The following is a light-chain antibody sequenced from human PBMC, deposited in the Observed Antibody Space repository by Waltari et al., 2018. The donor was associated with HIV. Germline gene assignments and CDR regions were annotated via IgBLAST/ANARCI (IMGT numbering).Light chain of an antibody. V-gene: IGLV2-11*01. J-gene: IGLJ2*01. Sequence: QSALTQPRSVSGSAGQSVTIACTGTSSDAGGYNYVSWYKQHPGNAPKLIIYDVSKRPSGVPDRFSGSKSGNTASLTLSGLQAEDEADYYCCSYAGSYRGVFGGGTKLTVL. CDR3: CSYAGSYRGV. CDR1: SSDAGGYNY. CDR2: DVS.